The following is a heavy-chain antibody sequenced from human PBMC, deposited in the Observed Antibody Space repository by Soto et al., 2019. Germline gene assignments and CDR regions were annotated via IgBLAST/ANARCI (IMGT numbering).Heavy chain of an antibody. CDR3: ARDQGVAAAGITWFDP. D-gene: IGHD6-13*01. CDR1: GASMNSYH. Sequence: SETLSLTCTVSGASMNSYHWSWIRQPAGKGLEWIGHIHSSGSTNYNPSLKSRVTMSVDTSKNQFSLGLMSLTAADTAVYYCARDQGVAAAGITWFDPWGQGSLVTVSS. CDR2: IHSSGST. J-gene: IGHJ5*02. V-gene: IGHV4-4*07.